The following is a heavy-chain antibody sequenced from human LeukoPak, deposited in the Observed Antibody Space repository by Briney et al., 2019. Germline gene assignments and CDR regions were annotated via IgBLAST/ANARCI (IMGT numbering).Heavy chain of an antibody. J-gene: IGHJ4*02. CDR3: ARDGSDNWGLFDN. V-gene: IGHV4-39*07. Sequence: QPSETLSLTCSVSGGYISGTSYCWGWIRQPPGKGPEWIGSHYHTGRIYHNPSLNSRVTISVDTSKNQFSLKLSSVTDADTAVYYCARDGSDNWGLFDNWGRGTLVTVSS. CDR1: GGYISGTSYC. CDR2: HYHTGRI. D-gene: IGHD1-1*01.